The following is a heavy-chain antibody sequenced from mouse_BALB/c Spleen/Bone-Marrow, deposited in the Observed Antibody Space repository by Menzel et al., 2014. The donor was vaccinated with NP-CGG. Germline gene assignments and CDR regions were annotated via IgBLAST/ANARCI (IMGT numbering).Heavy chain of an antibody. V-gene: IGHV14-4*02. D-gene: IGHD1-2*01. CDR2: IDPENGDT. J-gene: IGHJ3*01. CDR1: GFNIKDYY. Sequence: EVKLMESGAELVRSGASVKLSCTASGFNIKDYYMHWVKQRPEQGLEWIGWIDPENGDTEYAPKFQGKATMTADTSSNTAYLQLSSLTSEDTAVYYCNAQNYGYGAWFAYWGQGTLVPVSA. CDR3: NAQNYGYGAWFAY.